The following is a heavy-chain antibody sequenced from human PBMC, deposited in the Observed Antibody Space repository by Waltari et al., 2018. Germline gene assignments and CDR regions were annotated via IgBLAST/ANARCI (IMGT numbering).Heavy chain of an antibody. CDR2: ISWNSGSI. CDR1: GFTFDDYA. V-gene: IGHV3-9*01. CDR3: AKDIGIVATITSVGYFDY. Sequence: EVQLVESGGGLVQPGRSLRLSCAASGFTFDDYAMHWVRQAPGKGLEWVSGISWNSGSIGYADSVKGRFTISRDNAKNSLYLQMNSLRAEYTALYYCAKDIGIVATITSVGYFDYWGQGTLVTVSS. D-gene: IGHD5-12*01. J-gene: IGHJ4*02.